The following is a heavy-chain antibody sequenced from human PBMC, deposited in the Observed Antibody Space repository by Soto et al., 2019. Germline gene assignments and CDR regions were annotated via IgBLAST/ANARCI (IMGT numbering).Heavy chain of an antibody. CDR3: ASHDYGDVQDAFDI. Sequence: ASVKVSCKASGYTFTSYGISWVRQAPGQGLEWMGWISAYNGNTNYAQKLQGRVTMTTDTSTSTAYMELRSLRSDDTAVYYCASHDYGDVQDAFDIWGQGTMVTVSS. CDR1: GYTFTSYG. D-gene: IGHD4-17*01. CDR2: ISAYNGNT. J-gene: IGHJ3*02. V-gene: IGHV1-18*01.